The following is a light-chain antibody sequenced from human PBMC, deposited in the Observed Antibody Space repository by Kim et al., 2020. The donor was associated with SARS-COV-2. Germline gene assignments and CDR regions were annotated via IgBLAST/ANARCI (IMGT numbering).Light chain of an antibody. V-gene: IGKV2-28*01. J-gene: IGKJ1*01. Sequence: DVVMTQSPLSLPVTPGEPASISCRSSQSLLHSNGYNYLDWYLQKPGKSPQLLIYMASNRASGVPDRFSGSGSGTDFTLNISRVEAEDVGVYYCMQARQSPPWTFGPGTKVDIK. CDR1: QSLLHSNGYNY. CDR2: MAS. CDR3: MQARQSPPWT.